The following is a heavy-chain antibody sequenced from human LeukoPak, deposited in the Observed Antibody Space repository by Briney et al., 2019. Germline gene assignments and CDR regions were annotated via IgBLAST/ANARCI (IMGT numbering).Heavy chain of an antibody. CDR1: GGSFSSSNYY. CDR2: IYYSGST. D-gene: IGHD3-10*01. V-gene: IGHV4-39*07. CDR3: ARSQGLLWLGDYYYMDV. Sequence: SETLSLTCTVSGGSFSSSNYYWGWIRQPPGKGLEWIGSIYYSGSTYYNPSLKSRVIISVDTSKNQFSLKLSSVTAADTAVYYCARSQGLLWLGDYYYMDVWGKGTTVTISS. J-gene: IGHJ6*03.